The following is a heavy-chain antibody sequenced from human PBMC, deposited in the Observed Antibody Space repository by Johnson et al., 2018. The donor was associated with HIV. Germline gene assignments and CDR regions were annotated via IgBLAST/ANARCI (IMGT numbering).Heavy chain of an antibody. Sequence: QVQLVESGGGVVQPGGSLRLSCAASGFTFSSYGMHWVRQAPGKGLEWVAVISYDGSNKYYADSVKGRFTISRDNSKNTLYLQMNSLRAEDTAVYYCARGRLGDPFPGAFDIWCQGTMVTVSS. CDR2: ISYDGSNK. CDR3: ARGRLGDPFPGAFDI. D-gene: IGHD3-16*01. V-gene: IGHV3-30*19. J-gene: IGHJ3*02. CDR1: GFTFSSYG.